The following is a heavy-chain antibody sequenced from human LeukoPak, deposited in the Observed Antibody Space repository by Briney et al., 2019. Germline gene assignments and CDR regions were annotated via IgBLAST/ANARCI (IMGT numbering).Heavy chain of an antibody. CDR3: GRSILTHNSFTKDV. CDR1: GFTFSASW. J-gene: IGHJ6*02. V-gene: IGHV3-7*01. Sequence: PGGSLRLTCVASGFTFSASWMTWVRQAPGKGLEWVADINGGESKIYQLGSVRGRFTVSRDNAMNSLYLQMHSLRDEDSAVYYCGRSILTHNSFTKDVWGQGNTVTVSS. CDR2: INGGESKI. D-gene: IGHD3-9*01.